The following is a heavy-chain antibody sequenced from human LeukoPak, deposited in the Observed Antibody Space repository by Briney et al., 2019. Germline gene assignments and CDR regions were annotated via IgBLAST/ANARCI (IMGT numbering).Heavy chain of an antibody. V-gene: IGHV4-39*07. CDR2: IYYSGST. D-gene: IGHD1-26*01. Sequence: SETLSLTCTVSGGSISSSSYYWGWIRQPPGKGLEWIGSIYYSGSTYYNPSLKSRVTISVDTSKNQFSLKLSSVTAADTAVYYCARGNSGSDDSVLLDYWGQGTLVTVSS. J-gene: IGHJ4*02. CDR1: GGSISSSSYY. CDR3: ARGNSGSDDSVLLDY.